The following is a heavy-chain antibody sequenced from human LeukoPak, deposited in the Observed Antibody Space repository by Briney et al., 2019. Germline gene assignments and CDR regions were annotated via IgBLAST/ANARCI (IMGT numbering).Heavy chain of an antibody. CDR1: GYIFSNYW. J-gene: IGHJ4*02. V-gene: IGHV5-51*01. Sequence: LGESLKISCKGSGYIFSNYWIAWVRQMPGKGLEWMGIIWPGDSDTRYSPSFQGQVTTSADKSTTTAYVQWSSLRASDTAMYYCARLERSTRGFDYWGQGTLVTVSS. D-gene: IGHD1-26*01. CDR2: IWPGDSDT. CDR3: ARLERSTRGFDY.